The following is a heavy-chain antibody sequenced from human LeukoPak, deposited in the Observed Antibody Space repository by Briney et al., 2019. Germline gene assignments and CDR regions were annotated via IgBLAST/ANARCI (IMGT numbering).Heavy chain of an antibody. Sequence: GGSLRLSCAASGFTFSSYAMHWVRQAPGKGLEWVAVISYDGSNKYYADSVKGRFTISRDNSKNTLYLQMNSLRAEDTAVYYCARPQQWLGAFDIWGQGTMVTVSS. CDR2: ISYDGSNK. V-gene: IGHV3-30*04. J-gene: IGHJ3*02. CDR3: ARPQQWLGAFDI. CDR1: GFTFSSYA. D-gene: IGHD6-19*01.